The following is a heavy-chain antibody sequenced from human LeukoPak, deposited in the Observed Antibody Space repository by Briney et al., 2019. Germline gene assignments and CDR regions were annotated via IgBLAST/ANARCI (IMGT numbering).Heavy chain of an antibody. Sequence: ASLKDSCKASGYTFTSYYMQWVRQAPGQGLEWVGIINPSDGSTSSAQKFQGRVTMTRDTSTSTVYMELSSLRSEDTAVYYCEVVPNYWGQGTLVTVSS. CDR3: EVVPNY. V-gene: IGHV1-46*01. J-gene: IGHJ4*02. CDR1: GYTFTSYY. D-gene: IGHD3-22*01. CDR2: INPSDGST.